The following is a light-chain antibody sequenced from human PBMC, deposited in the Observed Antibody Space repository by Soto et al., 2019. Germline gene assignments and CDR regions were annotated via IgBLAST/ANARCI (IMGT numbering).Light chain of an antibody. V-gene: IGKV3-20*01. J-gene: IGKJ2*01. Sequence: EIVLTQSPGTLSLSPGERATLSCRASQRISSSYLAWYQQKAGQAPRLIVYGASNRATGIPDRFSGSGSGTDFTLAISSLEPEDFAVYYCQQYVSSPYTFGQGTKLEIK. CDR1: QRISSSY. CDR3: QQYVSSPYT. CDR2: GAS.